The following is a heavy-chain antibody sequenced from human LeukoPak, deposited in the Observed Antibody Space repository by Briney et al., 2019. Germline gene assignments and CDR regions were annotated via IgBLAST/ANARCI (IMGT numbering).Heavy chain of an antibody. Sequence: GESLKISCKGSGYSFTSYWIGWVRQATGQGLEWMGWMNPNSGNTGYAQKFQGRVTMTRNTSISTAYMELSSLRSEDTAVYYCATRGQWLVRGFDYWGQGTLVTVSS. D-gene: IGHD6-19*01. CDR3: ATRGQWLVRGFDY. V-gene: IGHV1-8*02. J-gene: IGHJ4*02. CDR1: GYSFTSYW. CDR2: MNPNSGNT.